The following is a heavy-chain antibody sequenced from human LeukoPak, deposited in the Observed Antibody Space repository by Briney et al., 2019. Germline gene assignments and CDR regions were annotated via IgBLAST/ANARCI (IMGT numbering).Heavy chain of an antibody. Sequence: SETLSLTCTVSGGSISSYYWSWIRQPAGKGLEWIGRIYTSGSTNYNPSLKCRVTMSVDTSKNQFSLKLSSVTAADTAVYYCARDGYYDSSGYYYISDYWGQGTLVTVSS. CDR1: GGSISSYY. J-gene: IGHJ4*02. CDR3: ARDGYYDSSGYYYISDY. D-gene: IGHD3-22*01. CDR2: IYTSGST. V-gene: IGHV4-4*07.